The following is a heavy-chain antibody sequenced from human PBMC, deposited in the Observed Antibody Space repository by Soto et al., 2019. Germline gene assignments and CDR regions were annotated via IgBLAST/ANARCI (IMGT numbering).Heavy chain of an antibody. CDR2: IYHSGST. CDR1: SGSISSSNW. Sequence: SETLSLTCAVSSGSISSSNWWSWVRQPPGKGLEWIGEIYHSGSTYYNPSLKSRVTISVDTSKNQFSLKLSSVTAADTAVYYCARVLRFLEWREYWWFDPWGQGTLVTVSS. J-gene: IGHJ5*02. D-gene: IGHD3-3*01. V-gene: IGHV4-4*02. CDR3: ARVLRFLEWREYWWFDP.